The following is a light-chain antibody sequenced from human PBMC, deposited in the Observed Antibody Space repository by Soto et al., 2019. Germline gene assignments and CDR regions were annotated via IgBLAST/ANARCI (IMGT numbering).Light chain of an antibody. CDR3: LLDYSYFWA. V-gene: IGKV1-5*01. Sequence: DIQMTQSHSTLSASVGDRVTITSRASQSLSGWLAWYQQKPGKAPNLLIYAASTLRSGVPSRFSGSGSGRDFTLTISSLQPEDFATYYCLLDYSYFWAFGQGTKVDIK. J-gene: IGKJ1*01. CDR1: QSLSGW. CDR2: AAS.